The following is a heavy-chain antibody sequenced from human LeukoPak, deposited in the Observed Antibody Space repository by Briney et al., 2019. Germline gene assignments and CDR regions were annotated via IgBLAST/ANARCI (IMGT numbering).Heavy chain of an antibody. CDR2: ISAYNGNT. Sequence: EASVKVSCKASGYTFTSYGISWVRQAPGQGLEWMGWISAYNGNTNYAQKLQGGVTMTTDTSTSTAYMELRSLRSDDTAVYYCASDHHSGSNDAFDIWGQGTMVTVSS. CDR1: GYTFTSYG. V-gene: IGHV1-18*01. J-gene: IGHJ3*02. CDR3: ASDHHSGSNDAFDI. D-gene: IGHD3-22*01.